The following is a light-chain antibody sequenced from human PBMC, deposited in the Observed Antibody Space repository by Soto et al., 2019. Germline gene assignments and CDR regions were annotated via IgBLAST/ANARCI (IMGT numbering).Light chain of an antibody. V-gene: IGLV1-40*01. CDR2: GYI. CDR1: SSNIGEDYD. J-gene: IGLJ2*01. Sequence: QSALTQPPSVSGAPGQRVNFSCTGSSSNIGEDYDVHWYRQLPGTAPKLLIYGYINRPSRVPERFSGSKSGTSASLVITARQAEDEGHYFCQSYDSSLGAVVFGGGTKVTVL. CDR3: QSYDSSLGAVV.